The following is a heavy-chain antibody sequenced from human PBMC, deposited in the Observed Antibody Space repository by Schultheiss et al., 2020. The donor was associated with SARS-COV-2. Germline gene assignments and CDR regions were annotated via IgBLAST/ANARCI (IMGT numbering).Heavy chain of an antibody. CDR3: ARVLTLSIYDCGGDCWNDAFDI. Sequence: LSLTCTVSGGSISSYYWSWIRQPPGKGLEWIGYIYYSGSTNYNPSLKSRVTISVDTSKNQFSLKLSSVTAADTAVYYCARVLTLSIYDCGGDCWNDAFDIWGQGTMVTVSS. CDR1: GGSISSYY. D-gene: IGHD2-21*02. CDR2: IYYSGST. V-gene: IGHV4-59*01. J-gene: IGHJ3*02.